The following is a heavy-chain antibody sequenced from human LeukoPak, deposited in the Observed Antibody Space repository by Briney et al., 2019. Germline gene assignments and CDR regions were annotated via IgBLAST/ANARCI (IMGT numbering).Heavy chain of an antibody. J-gene: IGHJ5*02. CDR2: IRSKAYGGTT. CDR3: TRGDLGTP. Sequence: WVGFIRSKAYGGTTEYAASVKGRFTISRDDSKSIAYLQMNSLKTEDTAVHYCTRGDLGTPWGQGTLVTVSX. V-gene: IGHV3-49*02. D-gene: IGHD3-3*01.